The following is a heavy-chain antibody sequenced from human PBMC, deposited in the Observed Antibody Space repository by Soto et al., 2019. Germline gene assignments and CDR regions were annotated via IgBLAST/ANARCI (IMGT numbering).Heavy chain of an antibody. J-gene: IGHJ4*02. D-gene: IGHD5-18*01. CDR3: ARDVGYGLIDY. Sequence: QVQLVQSGAEVKKPGASVKVSCKASGYTFTSYGISWVRQAPGQGLEWMGWINAYNGNTNDAQKLQGRATMTTDTSTSTADMELRSLRSDDTAVYYCARDVGYGLIDYWGQGTLVTVSS. CDR1: GYTFTSYG. V-gene: IGHV1-18*01. CDR2: INAYNGNT.